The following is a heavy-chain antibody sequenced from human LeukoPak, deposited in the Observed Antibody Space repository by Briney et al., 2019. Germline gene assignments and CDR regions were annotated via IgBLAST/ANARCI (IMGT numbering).Heavy chain of an antibody. Sequence: ASVKVSCKASGYTFTSYDINWVRQATGQGLEWMGWMNPNSGNTGYAQKFQGRVTMTRNTSMSTAYMELSSLRSEDTAVYYCARYPQAGAWTYYYYYMDVWGKGTTVTVSS. CDR2: MNPNSGNT. J-gene: IGHJ6*03. CDR1: GYTFTSYD. V-gene: IGHV1-8*01. D-gene: IGHD6-19*01. CDR3: ARYPQAGAWTYYYYYMDV.